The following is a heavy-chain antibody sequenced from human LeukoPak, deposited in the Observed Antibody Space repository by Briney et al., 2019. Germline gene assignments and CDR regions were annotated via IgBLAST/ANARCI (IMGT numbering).Heavy chain of an antibody. CDR3: ARVGRDHYDFWSGYYTGFDY. Sequence: GGSLRLSCAASGFTFTTYNIHWVRQAPGKGLEWVSYISSSGSTIYYADSVKGRFTISRDNAKNSLYLQMNSLRAEDTAVYYCARVGRDHYDFWSGYYTGFDYWGQGTLVTVSS. CDR2: ISSSGSTI. CDR1: GFTFTTYN. V-gene: IGHV3-48*04. D-gene: IGHD3-3*01. J-gene: IGHJ4*02.